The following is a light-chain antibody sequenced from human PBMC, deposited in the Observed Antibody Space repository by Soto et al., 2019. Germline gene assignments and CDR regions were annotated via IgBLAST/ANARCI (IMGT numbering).Light chain of an antibody. Sequence: DTPMTQSPSSLSASVGDRVTITCRASQGIYNYLAWYQQKPGKVPKILIYAASSLVSGVPSRFSGSGSGTDFTLTISSLQPEDVATYDGQKCNSAPVTVGPGTKVDSK. CDR3: QKCNSAPVT. V-gene: IGKV1-27*01. CDR1: QGIYNY. CDR2: AAS. J-gene: IGKJ3*01.